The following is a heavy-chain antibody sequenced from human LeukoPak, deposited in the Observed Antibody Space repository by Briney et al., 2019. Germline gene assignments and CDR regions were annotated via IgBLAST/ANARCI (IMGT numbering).Heavy chain of an antibody. Sequence: SETLSLTCTVSGGSISSYYWCWIRQPGGKGLEWIGRIYTSGSTNYNPSLKSRVTMSVDTSKNQFSLRLSSVTAADTAVYYCARSPTPGGSYLLGSYYYMDVWGKGTTVTVSS. J-gene: IGHJ6*03. CDR2: IYTSGST. V-gene: IGHV4-4*07. D-gene: IGHD1-26*01. CDR3: ARSPTPGGSYLLGSYYYMDV. CDR1: GGSISSYY.